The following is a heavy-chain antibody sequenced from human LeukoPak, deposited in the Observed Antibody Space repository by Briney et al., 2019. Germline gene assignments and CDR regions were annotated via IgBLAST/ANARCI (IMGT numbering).Heavy chain of an antibody. V-gene: IGHV1-46*01. CDR3: AREEGSSYYFDY. J-gene: IGHJ4*02. D-gene: IGHD6-6*01. Sequence: ASVKVSCKASGYTFTSYSMHWVRQAPGQGLEWMGIINPSGGSTSYAHKFQGRVTMTRDTSTSTVYMELSSLRSEDTAVYYCAREEGSSYYFDYWGQGTLVTVSS. CDR2: INPSGGST. CDR1: GYTFTSYS.